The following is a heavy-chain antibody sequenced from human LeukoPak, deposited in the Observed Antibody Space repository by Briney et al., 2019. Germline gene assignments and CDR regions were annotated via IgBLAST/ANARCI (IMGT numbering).Heavy chain of an antibody. V-gene: IGHV3-15*01. Sequence: GGSLRLSCAASGFSISNDWMSWVRQAPGKGLEWVARVKSKGAGETTDYAATVKGRFTISRDDSKNTLYMQMSSLKTEDTAVYYCALIQGWGSGSYYLDFWGQGTLVTVSS. CDR2: VKSKGAGETT. CDR3: ALIQGWGSGSYYLDF. CDR1: GFSISNDW. J-gene: IGHJ4*02. D-gene: IGHD3-10*01.